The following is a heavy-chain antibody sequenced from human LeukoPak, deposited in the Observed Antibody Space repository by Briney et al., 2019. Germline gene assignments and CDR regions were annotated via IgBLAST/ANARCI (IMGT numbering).Heavy chain of an antibody. Sequence: SETLSLTCTVSGGSISSSSYYWGWIRQSPVKGLEWIGNVYQTGSTYYNPSLKSRVTISVDTSKNQFSLNLTSVTAADTAVYYCAKAKSGYPEYWGQGTLVTVSS. J-gene: IGHJ4*02. CDR2: VYQTGST. D-gene: IGHD3-3*01. CDR3: AKAKSGYPEY. CDR1: GGSISSSSYY. V-gene: IGHV4-39*07.